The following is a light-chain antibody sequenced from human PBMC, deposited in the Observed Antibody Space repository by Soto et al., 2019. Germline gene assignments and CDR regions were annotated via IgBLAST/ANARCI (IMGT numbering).Light chain of an antibody. CDR2: EDN. V-gene: IGLV2-23*01. CDR3: CSYAGSSTFL. Sequence: QSVLTQPASVSGSPGQSIAISCTGSSSDVGTYNLVSWYQHHPGKAPKLIIYEDNKRPSGISNRFSGSKSGDTASLTISGLLAEDEANYYCCSYAGSSTFLFGGGTKVTVL. J-gene: IGLJ2*01. CDR1: SSDVGTYNL.